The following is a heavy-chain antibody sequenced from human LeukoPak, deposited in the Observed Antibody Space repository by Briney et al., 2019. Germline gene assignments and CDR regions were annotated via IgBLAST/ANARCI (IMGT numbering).Heavy chain of an antibody. CDR2: ISYSGST. CDR1: GGSINTYY. J-gene: IGHJ6*02. V-gene: IGHV4-59*01. Sequence: PSETLSLTCTVSGGSINTYYWHWIRLPPGKGLEWIGYISYSGSTNYNPSLKSRVTISIDTSKNQFSLKLSSVIAADTAVYYCARPKRDDVGNSFYYYGMDVWGQGTTVTVSS. D-gene: IGHD4-23*01. CDR3: ARPKRDDVGNSFYYYGMDV.